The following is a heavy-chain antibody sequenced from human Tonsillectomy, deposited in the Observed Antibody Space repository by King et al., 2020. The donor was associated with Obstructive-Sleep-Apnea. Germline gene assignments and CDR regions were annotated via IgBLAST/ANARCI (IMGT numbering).Heavy chain of an antibody. V-gene: IGHV4-39*07. J-gene: IGHJ4*02. CDR2: ISYSGST. CDR3: ARVYGDYAPFDY. D-gene: IGHD4-17*01. CDR1: GDSFSSNDFF. Sequence: QLVESGPGLVKPSETLSLTCTVSGDSFSSNDFFCGWIRQPPGKGLEWIGSISYSGSTYDNPSLRSRVTISVDTSKKQFSLNLRSVTAADTAVYYCARVYGDYAPFDYWGQGTLVTVSS.